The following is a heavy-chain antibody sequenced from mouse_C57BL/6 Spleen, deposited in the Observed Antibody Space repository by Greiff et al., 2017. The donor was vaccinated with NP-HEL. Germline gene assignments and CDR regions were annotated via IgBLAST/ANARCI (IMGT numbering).Heavy chain of an antibody. CDR1: GYTFTDYE. CDR2: IDPETGGT. Sequence: QVQLKESGAELVRPGASVTLSCKASGYTFTDYEMHWVKQTPVHGLEWIGAIDPETGGTAYNQKFKGKAILTADKSSSTAYMELRSLTSEDSAVYYCTRERLQDYWGQGTTLTVSS. V-gene: IGHV1-15*01. J-gene: IGHJ2*01. CDR3: TRERLQDY. D-gene: IGHD2-4*01.